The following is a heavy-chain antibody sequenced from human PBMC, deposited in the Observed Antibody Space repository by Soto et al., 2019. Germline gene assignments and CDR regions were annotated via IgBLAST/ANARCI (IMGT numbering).Heavy chain of an antibody. Sequence: QLQLQESSPGLVKPSETLSLTCTVSDDSIGRSNYFWGWIRQPPGKGLEWIENIFYSANTHYNPSLKSRFTISLDTSNLHFSLRVSSVTSADTSVYYCARHLYSGDSSGSFGYWGPGALVIVSS. CDR3: ARHLYSGDSSGSFGY. CDR2: IFYSANT. V-gene: IGHV4-39*01. D-gene: IGHD6-19*01. J-gene: IGHJ4*02. CDR1: DDSIGRSNYF.